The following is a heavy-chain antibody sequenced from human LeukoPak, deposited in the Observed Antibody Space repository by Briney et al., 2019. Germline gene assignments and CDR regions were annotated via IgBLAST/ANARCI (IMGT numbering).Heavy chain of an antibody. CDR1: GFTFSSFH. J-gene: IGHJ4*02. V-gene: IGHV3-23*01. CDR2: ISGSGAST. D-gene: IGHD3-10*02. Sequence: GGSLRLSCAASGFTFSSFHLRWLRQAPGKGLEWVSAISGSGASTYYAESVKGRFTIATDNAKNTLYLQMNSLRAEDTAVYCCALVYYYVQYWGQGTLVTVSS. CDR3: ALVYYYVQY.